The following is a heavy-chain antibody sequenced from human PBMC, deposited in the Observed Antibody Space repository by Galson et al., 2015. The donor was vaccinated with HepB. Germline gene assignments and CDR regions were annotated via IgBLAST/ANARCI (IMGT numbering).Heavy chain of an antibody. J-gene: IGHJ4*02. CDR1: GYTFTSYY. Sequence: SVKVSCKASGYTFTSYYIHWVRQAPGQGLEWMGIINPSGGNTTYIQKFQGRVTMNRDTSTSTDYMELSSLKSEDTAVYYCARGLKVSFYWGQGTLVTVSS. CDR2: INPSGGNT. V-gene: IGHV1-46*01. CDR3: ARGLKVSFY. D-gene: IGHD3-16*01.